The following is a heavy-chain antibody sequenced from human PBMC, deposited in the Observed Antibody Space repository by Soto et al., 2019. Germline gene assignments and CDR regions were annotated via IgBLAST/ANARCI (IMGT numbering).Heavy chain of an antibody. CDR2: ISYDGSNK. CDR3: AKGLLKFQH. CDR1: GFTFSSYG. V-gene: IGHV3-30*18. J-gene: IGHJ1*01. Sequence: GGSLRLSCAASGFTFSSYGMHWVRQAPGKGLEWVAVISYDGSNKYYADSVKGRFTISRDNSKNTLYLQMNSLRAEDTAVYYCAKGLLKFQHWGQGTLVTVSS. D-gene: IGHD2-8*01.